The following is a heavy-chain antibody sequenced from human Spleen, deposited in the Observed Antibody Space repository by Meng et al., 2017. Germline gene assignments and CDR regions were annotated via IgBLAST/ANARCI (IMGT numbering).Heavy chain of an antibody. J-gene: IGHJ4*02. CDR1: GFTFSDYY. D-gene: IGHD2-15*01. Sequence: GESLKISCAASGFTFSDYYMSWIRQAPGKGLEWVSYITSSGNTIYYADSVKGRFTISRDNAENSLYLHMNSLRAEDTAVYYCARKAGNCIRSSCYSLDYWGQGTLVTVSS. CDR3: ARKAGNCIRSSCYSLDY. CDR2: ITSSGNTI. V-gene: IGHV3-11*01.